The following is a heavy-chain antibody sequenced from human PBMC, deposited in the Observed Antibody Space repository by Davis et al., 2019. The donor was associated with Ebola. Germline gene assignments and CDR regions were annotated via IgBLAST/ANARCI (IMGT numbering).Heavy chain of an antibody. D-gene: IGHD6-19*01. CDR1: GYTFTSYG. V-gene: IGHV1-18*01. CDR3: ARDPIVLGSSGWYSGGYYYYGMDV. J-gene: IGHJ6*02. Sequence: ASVKVSCKASGYTFTSYGISWVRQAPGQGLEWMGWISAYNGNTNYAQKLQGRVTMTTDTSTSTAHMELRSLRSDDTALYYCARDPIVLGSSGWYSGGYYYYGMDVWGQGTTVTVSS. CDR2: ISAYNGNT.